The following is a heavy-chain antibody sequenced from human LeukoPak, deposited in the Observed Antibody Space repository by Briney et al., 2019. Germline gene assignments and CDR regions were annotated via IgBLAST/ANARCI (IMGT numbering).Heavy chain of an antibody. CDR2: IGGSGGTT. CDR3: AKSGQFDY. J-gene: IGHJ4*02. Sequence: LPGGSLRLSCAASGFSFSSYAMSWVRQAPGKGLEWVSTIGGSGGTTYYADSMKGRFAISRDNSKNTVSLQMNSLRVEDPAIYYCAKSGQFDYWGQGTLVTVSS. CDR1: GFSFSSYA. V-gene: IGHV3-23*01.